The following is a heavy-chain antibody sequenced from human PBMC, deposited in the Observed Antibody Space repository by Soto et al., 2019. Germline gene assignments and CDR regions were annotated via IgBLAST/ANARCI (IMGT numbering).Heavy chain of an antibody. D-gene: IGHD6-19*01. Sequence: PGGSLRLSCAASGFTFTTAGINWVRQAPGKGLEWVGRIKSKTDGGTPDFAAPVRGRFAISRDDPNSMVYLQMNSLKTEDTAVYYCTRPPSSRAVAAPWGFDPWGQGTLVTVSS. CDR2: IKSKTDGGTP. CDR1: GFTFTTAG. J-gene: IGHJ5*02. CDR3: TRPPSSRAVAAPWGFDP. V-gene: IGHV3-15*07.